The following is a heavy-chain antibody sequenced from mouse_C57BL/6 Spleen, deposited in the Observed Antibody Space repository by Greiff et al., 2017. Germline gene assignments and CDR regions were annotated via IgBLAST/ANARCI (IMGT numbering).Heavy chain of an antibody. J-gene: IGHJ4*01. Sequence: QVQLQQSGAELVRPGTSVKVSCKASGYAFTNYLIEWVKQRPGQGLEWIGVINPGSGGTNYNEKFKGKATLTADKSSSTAYMQLSSLTSEDSAVDVCARDYGPTWSDYAMDYWGQGTSVTVSS. V-gene: IGHV1-54*01. D-gene: IGHD1-1*02. CDR1: GYAFTNYL. CDR3: ARDYGPTWSDYAMDY. CDR2: INPGSGGT.